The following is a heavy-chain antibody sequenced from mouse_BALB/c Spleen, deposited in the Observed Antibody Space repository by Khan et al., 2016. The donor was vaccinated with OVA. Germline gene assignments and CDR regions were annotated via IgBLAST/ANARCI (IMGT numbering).Heavy chain of an antibody. J-gene: IGHJ1*01. Sequence: QVQLQQSGPELVKPGASVKMSCKASGYTFTDYVISWVKQRTGQGLEWIGEIYPGSISGYYNEKFKGKATLTSDTSSNTAYMQLSRLTSEAPAVHFCARGAIGHYVRYFDVWGAGTTVTVSS. D-gene: IGHD2-1*01. V-gene: IGHV1-77*01. CDR2: IYPGSISG. CDR1: GYTFTDYV. CDR3: ARGAIGHYVRYFDV.